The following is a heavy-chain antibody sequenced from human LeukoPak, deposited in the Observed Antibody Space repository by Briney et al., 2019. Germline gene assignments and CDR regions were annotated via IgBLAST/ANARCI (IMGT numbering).Heavy chain of an antibody. CDR3: ARDLHYYVAIDV. D-gene: IGHD3-10*02. CDR1: GFPFSSYA. Sequence: GGSLSLSCAASGFPFSSYAMTWVRQAPGKGLEWVSSIGSDGKTHYSESVKGRFVISRDNFGGMVFLQLNSLRVEDTALYYCARDLHYYVAIDVWGQGTTVTVSS. V-gene: IGHV3-23*01. J-gene: IGHJ6*02. CDR2: IGSDGKT.